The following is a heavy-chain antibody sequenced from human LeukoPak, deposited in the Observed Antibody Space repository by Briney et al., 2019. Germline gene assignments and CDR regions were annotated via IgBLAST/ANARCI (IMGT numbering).Heavy chain of an antibody. J-gene: IGHJ4*02. V-gene: IGHV3-30*18. D-gene: IGHD3-22*01. Sequence: GGSLRLSCAASGFTFGSFGMHWVRQAPGKGLEWVAVISSDGVNKYSADSVKGRFTISRDNSKNTLYLQMNSLRAADTAVYYCAKGQNYYDGSGYYSTDYWGQGTPVTVSS. CDR2: ISSDGVNK. CDR3: AKGQNYYDGSGYYSTDY. CDR1: GFTFGSFG.